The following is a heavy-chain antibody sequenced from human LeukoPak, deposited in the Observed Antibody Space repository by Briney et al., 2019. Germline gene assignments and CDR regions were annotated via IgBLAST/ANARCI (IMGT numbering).Heavy chain of an antibody. J-gene: IGHJ4*02. V-gene: IGHV4-4*07. D-gene: IGHD3-10*01. CDR3: ARDGITMVRGGNSYYFDY. CDR2: IYTSGST. Sequence: SETLSLTCTVSGGSLSSYYWSWIRQPAGKGLEWIGRIYTSGSTNYNPSLKSRVTMSLDTSKNQFSLKLSSVTAADTAVYYCARDGITMVRGGNSYYFDYWGQGTLVTVSS. CDR1: GGSLSSYY.